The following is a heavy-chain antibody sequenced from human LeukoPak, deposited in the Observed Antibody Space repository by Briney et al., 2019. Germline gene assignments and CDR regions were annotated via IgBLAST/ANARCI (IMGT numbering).Heavy chain of an antibody. CDR2: ISGSGGST. CDR3: AKPYSGYDYYFDY. CDR1: GFIFSSYA. V-gene: IGHV3-23*01. D-gene: IGHD5-12*01. J-gene: IGHJ4*02. Sequence: GGSLRLSCAASGFIFSSYAMSWVRQAPGKGLEWVSAISGSGGSTYYADSVKGRFTISRDNSKNTLYLQMNSLRAEDTAVYYCAKPYSGYDYYFDYWGQGTLVTVSS.